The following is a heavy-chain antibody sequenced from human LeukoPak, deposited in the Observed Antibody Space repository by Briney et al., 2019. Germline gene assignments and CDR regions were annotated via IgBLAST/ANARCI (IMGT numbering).Heavy chain of an antibody. CDR1: GFNFNSYW. CDR2: INGDGSNT. CDR3: ARTPRLDY. Sequence: QPGGSLRLSCAASGFNFNSYWMHWARQAPGKGLVWVSCINGDGSNTRYADSVKGRFIISRDNAKNPLYLQVNSLRAEDTAVYYCARTPRLDYWGQGTLVTVSS. J-gene: IGHJ4*02. V-gene: IGHV3-74*01.